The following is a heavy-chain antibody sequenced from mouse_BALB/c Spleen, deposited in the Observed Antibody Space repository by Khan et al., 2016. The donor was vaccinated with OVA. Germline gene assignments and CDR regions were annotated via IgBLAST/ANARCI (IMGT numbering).Heavy chain of an antibody. D-gene: IGHD3-2*02. Sequence: VQLQQSGAELVRPGASVKLSCKTSGYIFTSYWIHWVKQRSGQGLEWIARIYPGTDNTYYSEKLKDRATLTADKSSSTAYMQRSSLKSEDSAVYCCEREEALYYFDYWGQGTTLTVSS. CDR1: GYIFTSYW. J-gene: IGHJ2*01. CDR2: IYPGTDNT. V-gene: IGHV1S132*01. CDR3: EREEALYYFDY.